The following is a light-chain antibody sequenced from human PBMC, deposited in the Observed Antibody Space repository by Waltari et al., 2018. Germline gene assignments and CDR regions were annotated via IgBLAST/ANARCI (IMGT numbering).Light chain of an antibody. J-gene: IGKJ2*01. V-gene: IGKV3-20*01. CDR2: GAS. Sequence: ERVTLSCRASQNVNINRLAWYQQKFGQTPRLLIYGASNRAAGIPDRFSGSGSGTDFTLTISRLEPEDVAVYYCQQYGDSSFTFGQGTKLEIK. CDR1: QNVNINR. CDR3: QQYGDSSFT.